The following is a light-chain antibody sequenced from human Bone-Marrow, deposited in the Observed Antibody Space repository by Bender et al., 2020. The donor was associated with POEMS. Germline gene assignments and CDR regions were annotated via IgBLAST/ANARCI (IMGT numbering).Light chain of an antibody. Sequence: QSALTQPASVSGSPGQSITISCTGTSDDIGNYNYVSWYQHHPGKAPKLIIFEGSRRPSGISNRFSGSRSGYTASLTISGLRAEDEADYYCSSFTTSSAFVFGTGTQVTVL. V-gene: IGLV2-14*01. CDR2: EGS. CDR1: SDDIGNYNY. J-gene: IGLJ1*01. CDR3: SSFTTSSAFV.